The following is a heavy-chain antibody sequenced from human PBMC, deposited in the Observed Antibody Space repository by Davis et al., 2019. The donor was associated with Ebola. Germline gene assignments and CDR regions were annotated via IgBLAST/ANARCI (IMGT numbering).Heavy chain of an antibody. D-gene: IGHD3-3*01. CDR2: IYYSGST. Sequence: MPSETLSLTCAVYGGSFSGYYWSWIRQPPGKGLEWIGYIYYSGSTNYNPSLKSRVTISVDTSKNQFSLNLSSVTAADTAVYYCAREGYDFWSGYYTPNWFDPWGQGTLVTVSS. J-gene: IGHJ5*02. V-gene: IGHV4-59*01. CDR1: GGSFSGYY. CDR3: AREGYDFWSGYYTPNWFDP.